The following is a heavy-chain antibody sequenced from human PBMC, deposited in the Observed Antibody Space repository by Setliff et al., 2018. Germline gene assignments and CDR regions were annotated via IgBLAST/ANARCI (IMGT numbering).Heavy chain of an antibody. Sequence: ASVKVSCKTSGFSFTTYGITWVRQAPGQGLEWMGWISAYNGNTDSAQKFQGRVTMSADTSTTTVYMELRSLRSDDTAVYYCASTIQLAAAGNYFDYWGQGTLVTVSS. CDR2: ISAYNGNT. V-gene: IGHV1-18*01. CDR3: ASTIQLAAAGNYFDY. J-gene: IGHJ4*02. D-gene: IGHD6-13*01. CDR1: GFSFTTYG.